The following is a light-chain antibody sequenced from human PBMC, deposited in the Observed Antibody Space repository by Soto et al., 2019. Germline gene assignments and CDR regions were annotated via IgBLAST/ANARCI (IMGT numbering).Light chain of an antibody. CDR2: WAS. Sequence: DIVMTQSPDSLAVSLGERATIYCKSSQSVLHSSNNKDYLAWYQQKPGQSPKLLIYWASTRESGVPDRFSSSGSATEFTLTISSLQAEDVAVYYCQQYYSTPFTFGPGTKVDIK. CDR3: QQYYSTPFT. CDR1: QSVLHSSNNKDY. J-gene: IGKJ3*01. V-gene: IGKV4-1*01.